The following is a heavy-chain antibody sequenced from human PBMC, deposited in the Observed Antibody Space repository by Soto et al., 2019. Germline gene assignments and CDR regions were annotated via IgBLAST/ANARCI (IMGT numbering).Heavy chain of an antibody. J-gene: IGHJ6*02. CDR1: GGSISSSSYY. Sequence: SETLSLTCTVSGGSISSSSYYWGWIRQPPGKGLEWIGSIYYSGSTYYNPSLKSRVTISVDTSKNQFSLKLSSVTAADTAVYYCARHNYDLAYYYYGMDVWGQGTTVTVSS. V-gene: IGHV4-39*01. D-gene: IGHD3-3*01. CDR3: ARHNYDLAYYYYGMDV. CDR2: IYYSGST.